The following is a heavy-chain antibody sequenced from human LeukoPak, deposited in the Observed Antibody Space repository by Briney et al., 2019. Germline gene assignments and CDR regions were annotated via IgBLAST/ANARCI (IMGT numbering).Heavy chain of an antibody. V-gene: IGHV3-74*01. CDR1: GFTFSSYW. J-gene: IGHJ4*02. CDR3: AKSKGSGGRENFDY. D-gene: IGHD2-15*01. CDR2: INSDGSST. Sequence: PGGSLRLSCAASGFTFSSYWMHWVRQAPGKGLVWVSRINSDGSSTSYADSVKGRFTISRDNAKNTLYLQMNSLRAEDTAVYYCAKSKGSGGRENFDYWGQGTLVTVSS.